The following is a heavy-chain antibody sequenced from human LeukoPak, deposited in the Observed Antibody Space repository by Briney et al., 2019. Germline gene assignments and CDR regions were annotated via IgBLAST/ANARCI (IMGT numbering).Heavy chain of an antibody. CDR3: GRSGDDSSGYVAF. V-gene: IGHV3-74*01. CDR2: INSDGSST. CDR1: GFTFSSYW. Sequence: RAGGSLRLSCAASGFTFSSYWMHWVRQAPGRGLVWVSRINSDGSSTSYADSVKGRFTISRDNAKNTLYLQMNSLRAEDTAVYYCGRSGDDSSGYVAFWGQGTLVTVSS. D-gene: IGHD3-22*01. J-gene: IGHJ4*02.